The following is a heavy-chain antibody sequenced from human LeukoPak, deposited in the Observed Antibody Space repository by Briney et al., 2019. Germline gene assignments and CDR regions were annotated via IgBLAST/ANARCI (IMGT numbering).Heavy chain of an antibody. Sequence: SETPFLTSGVACGLSSGSFNFWSGGRHLPRKGAEGFGGSSQSSANTYTPSLKGRVSKSLDTSKKHFSLKLRSVTASDTALYFCARGFRAVAGTALNWFDPWGPGTLVTVSS. CDR2: SSQSSAN. D-gene: IGHD6-19*01. J-gene: IGHJ5*02. CDR1: CGLSSGSFNF. CDR3: ARGFRAVAGTALNWFDP. V-gene: IGHV4-34*01.